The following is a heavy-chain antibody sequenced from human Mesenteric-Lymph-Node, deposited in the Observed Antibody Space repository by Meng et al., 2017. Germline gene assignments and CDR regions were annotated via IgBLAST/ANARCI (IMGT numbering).Heavy chain of an antibody. CDR1: GGSMSSGDYF. Sequence: QVQLQESGPGLVKPSQTLSLTCTVSGGSMSSGDYFWNWIRQPPGKGLEWIGYIYYSGNTYYNPSLKSRVTISMDTSKNQFSLRLSSVTAADTAVYYCARNYYFDYWGQGTLVTVSS. CDR2: IYYSGNT. J-gene: IGHJ4*02. V-gene: IGHV4-30-4*01. CDR3: ARNYYFDY.